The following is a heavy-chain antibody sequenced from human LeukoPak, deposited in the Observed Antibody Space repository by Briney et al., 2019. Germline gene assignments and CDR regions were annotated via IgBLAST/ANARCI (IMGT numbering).Heavy chain of an antibody. CDR3: ARDGSEVAATFLGY. V-gene: IGHV3-30-3*01. CDR1: GFTFSTYG. D-gene: IGHD2-15*01. CDR2: ISYDGSNK. Sequence: QTGGSLRLSCAASGFTFSTYGIHWVRQAPGKGLEWVALISYDGSNKYYADSVKGRFTISGDNSKNTLYLQMNTLRAEDTAVYYCARDGSEVAATFLGYWGQGTLVTVSS. J-gene: IGHJ4*02.